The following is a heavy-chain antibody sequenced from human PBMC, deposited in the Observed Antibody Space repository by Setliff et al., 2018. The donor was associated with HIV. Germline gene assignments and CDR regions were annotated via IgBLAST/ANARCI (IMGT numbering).Heavy chain of an antibody. J-gene: IGHJ4*02. D-gene: IGHD6-6*01. V-gene: IGHV3-74*01. CDR3: ALTPYSSSSLSY. Sequence: GGSLRLSCAASGFTFSSYWMHWVRQAPGKGLVWVSRINSDGSSTSYADSVKGRFTISRDNAKNTLYLQMNSLRAEDTAVYYCALTPYSSSSLSYWGQGNLVTVSP. CDR2: INSDGSST. CDR1: GFTFSSYW.